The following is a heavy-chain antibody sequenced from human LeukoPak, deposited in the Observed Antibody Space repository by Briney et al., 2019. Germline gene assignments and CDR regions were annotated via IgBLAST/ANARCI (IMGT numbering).Heavy chain of an antibody. D-gene: IGHD3-9*01. Sequence: WDTLSLTCTVSGGSVSSYEYYWGWIRQPPGKGLEWIGNTYYSGSTYYNPSLKSRLTMSVDTSKNQFSLKMSSVTAADTAVYYCARLSKGRYFDYIFDHWGQGALVTVSS. V-gene: IGHV4-39*01. CDR2: TYYSGST. CDR1: GGSVSSYEYY. J-gene: IGHJ4*02. CDR3: ARLSKGRYFDYIFDH.